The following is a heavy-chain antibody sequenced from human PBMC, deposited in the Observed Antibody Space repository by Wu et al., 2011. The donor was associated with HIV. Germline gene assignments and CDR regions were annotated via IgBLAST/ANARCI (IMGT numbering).Heavy chain of an antibody. J-gene: IGHJ6*02. CDR1: GDTFSSYA. CDR3: ARRSPPSTVTTNYYYAMDV. V-gene: IGHV1-69*08. CDR2: IIPMFGSA. D-gene: IGHD4-17*01. Sequence: QVQLVQSGAEVTKPGSSVKVSCKASGDTFSSYAISWVRQAPGQGLEWMGRIIPMFGSANYAQKFQGRVTITADKSTSTAYMELSSLRSEDTAVYYCARRSPPSTVTTNYYYAMDVWGRRDHGHRLL.